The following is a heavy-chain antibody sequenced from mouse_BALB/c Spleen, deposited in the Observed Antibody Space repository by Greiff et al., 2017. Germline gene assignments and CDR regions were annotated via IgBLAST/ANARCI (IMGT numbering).Heavy chain of an antibody. CDR1: GFSLTSYG. D-gene: IGHD2-1*01. Sequence: QVQLQQSGPSLVQPSQSLSITCTVSGFSLTSYGVHWVRQSPGKGLEWLGVIWRGGSTDYNAAFMSRLSITKDNSKSQVFFKMNSLQADDTAIYYCAKNTYYGNYPYAMDYWGQGTSVTVSS. J-gene: IGHJ4*01. CDR2: IWRGGST. V-gene: IGHV2-5-1*01. CDR3: AKNTYYGNYPYAMDY.